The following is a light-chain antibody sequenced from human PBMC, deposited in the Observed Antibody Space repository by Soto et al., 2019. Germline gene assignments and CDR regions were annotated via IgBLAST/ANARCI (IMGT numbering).Light chain of an antibody. V-gene: IGLV2-8*01. J-gene: IGLJ1*01. CDR2: EVS. Sequence: QSALTQPPSASGFPGQSVTISCTGTSSDVGYYDYVSWYQQYPGKAPKLMIYEVSKRPSGVPDRFSGSKSGYTASLTVSGLQAEDEADYYCSSYAGSSNFYVFGTGTKVTFL. CDR1: SSDVGYYDY. CDR3: SSYAGSSNFYV.